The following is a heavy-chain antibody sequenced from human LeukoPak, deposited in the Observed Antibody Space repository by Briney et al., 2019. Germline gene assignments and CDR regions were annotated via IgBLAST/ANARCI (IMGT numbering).Heavy chain of an antibody. CDR1: GGTFSSYA. V-gene: IGHV1-69*04. CDR3: ARFAPRSGWFDY. D-gene: IGHD6-19*01. CDR2: IIPILGIA. J-gene: IGHJ4*02. Sequence: GASVRVSCKASGGTFSSYAISWVRQAPGQGLEWVGRIIPILGIANYAQKFQGRVTITADKSTSTAYMELSSLRSEDTAVYYCARFAPRSGWFDYWGQGTLVTVSS.